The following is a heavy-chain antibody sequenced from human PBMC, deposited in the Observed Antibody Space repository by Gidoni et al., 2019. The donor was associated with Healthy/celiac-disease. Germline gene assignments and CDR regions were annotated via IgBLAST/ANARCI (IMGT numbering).Heavy chain of an antibody. CDR3: ARGSSSSISYYYYGMDV. Sequence: QVQLVQSGAEVKKPGASVKVSCKASGYTFTGYYMPWVRQAPGQGLEWMGWINPNSGGTNYAQKFQGWVTMTRDTSISTAYMELSRLRSDDTAVYYCARGSSSSISYYYYGMDVWGQGTTVTVSS. CDR1: GYTFTGYY. CDR2: INPNSGGT. D-gene: IGHD6-6*01. V-gene: IGHV1-2*04. J-gene: IGHJ6*02.